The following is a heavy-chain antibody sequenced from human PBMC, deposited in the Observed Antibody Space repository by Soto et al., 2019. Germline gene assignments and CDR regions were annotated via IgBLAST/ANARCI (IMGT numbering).Heavy chain of an antibody. Sequence: EVQLVESGGGLVQPGGSLRLSCAASGFTVSSKYMSWVRQAPGKGLEWVSLIQSGGSTYYAGSVKCRFTISRDNSENTLIIKMNSIRVEDTAVYYCTREDVHCSGGSCYGVTMDVWGKGTTVTVSA. CDR1: GFTVSSKY. CDR2: IQSGGST. D-gene: IGHD2-15*01. CDR3: TREDVHCSGGSCYGVTMDV. V-gene: IGHV3-66*01. J-gene: IGHJ6*04.